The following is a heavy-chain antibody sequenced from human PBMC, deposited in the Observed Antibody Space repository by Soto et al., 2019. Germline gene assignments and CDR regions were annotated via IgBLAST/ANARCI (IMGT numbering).Heavy chain of an antibody. CDR3: VKGSATSRPYYFDY. CDR2: ISGSGGST. V-gene: IGHV3-23*01. Sequence: PGGSLRLSCAASGFTFSSYAMSWVRQAPGKGLEWVSAISGSGGSTYYADSVKGRLTISRDNSKNTLFLQMNSLRADDTALYYCVKGSATSRPYYFDYWGQGTLVTVSS. CDR1: GFTFSSYA. J-gene: IGHJ4*02.